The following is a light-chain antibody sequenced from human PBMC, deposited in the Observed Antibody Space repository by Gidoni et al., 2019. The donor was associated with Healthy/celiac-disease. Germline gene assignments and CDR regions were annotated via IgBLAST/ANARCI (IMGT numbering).Light chain of an antibody. Sequence: ALGQTVRITCQGDSLRSYYASWYQQKPGQAPVLVIYGKNNRPSGIPDRFSGSSSGNTASLTITGAQAEDEADYYCNSRDSSGNHLWVFGGGTKLTVL. CDR3: NSRDSSGNHLWV. J-gene: IGLJ3*02. CDR1: SLRSYY. V-gene: IGLV3-19*01. CDR2: GKN.